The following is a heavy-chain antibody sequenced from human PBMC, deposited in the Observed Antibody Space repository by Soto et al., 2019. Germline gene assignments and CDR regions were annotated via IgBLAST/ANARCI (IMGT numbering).Heavy chain of an antibody. J-gene: IGHJ6*02. D-gene: IGHD6-13*01. CDR1: GGSISSSSYY. CDR3: ARQEGGSSWFYYGMDV. CDR2: IYYSGST. V-gene: IGHV4-39*01. Sequence: KLPDTLSLTCTGSGGSISSSSYYWGWIRQPPGKGLEWIGSIYYSGSTYYNPSLKSRVTISVDTSKNQFSLKLSSVTAADTAVYYCARQEGGSSWFYYGMDVWGQGTTVTVSS.